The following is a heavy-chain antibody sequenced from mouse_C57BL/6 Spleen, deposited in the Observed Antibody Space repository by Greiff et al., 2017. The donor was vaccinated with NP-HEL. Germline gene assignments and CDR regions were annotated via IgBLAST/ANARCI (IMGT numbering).Heavy chain of an antibody. Sequence: EVKLEESGPGLVKPSQSLSLTCSVTGYSITSGYYWNWIRQFPGNKLEWMGYISYDGSNNYNPSLKNRISITRDTSKNQFFLKLNSVTTEDTATYYCASFFGGHYGFDYWGQGTTLTVSS. CDR1: GYSITSGYY. CDR3: ASFFGGHYGFDY. J-gene: IGHJ2*01. D-gene: IGHD1-1*01. V-gene: IGHV3-6*01. CDR2: ISYDGSN.